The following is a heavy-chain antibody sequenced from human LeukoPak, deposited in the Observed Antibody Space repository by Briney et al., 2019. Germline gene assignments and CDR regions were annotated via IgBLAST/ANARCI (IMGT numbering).Heavy chain of an antibody. CDR1: GGSISSSSYY. J-gene: IGHJ4*02. CDR2: IYYTGSS. Sequence: PSETLSLTCTVSGGSISSSSYYWGWIRQPPGKGLEWMGSIYYTGSSHYNPSLKSRVTISVDTSKNQFSLKLSSVTAADTAVYYCARAPPYCSGGSCYFDYWGQGTLVTVSS. CDR3: ARAPPYCSGGSCYFDY. V-gene: IGHV4-39*07. D-gene: IGHD2-15*01.